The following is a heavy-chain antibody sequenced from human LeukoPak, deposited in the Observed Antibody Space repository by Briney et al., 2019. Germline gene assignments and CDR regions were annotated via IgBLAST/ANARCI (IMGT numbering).Heavy chain of an antibody. CDR3: ANYPALDCSGGSCYYFDY. J-gene: IGHJ4*02. CDR1: GGTFSSCA. D-gene: IGHD2-15*01. V-gene: IGHV1-69*04. Sequence: GASVKVSCKASGGTFSSCAISWVRQAPGQGLEWMGRIIPIFGIANYAQKFQGRVTITADKSTSTAYMELSSLRSEDTAVYYCANYPALDCSGGSCYYFDYWGQGTLVTVSS. CDR2: IIPIFGIA.